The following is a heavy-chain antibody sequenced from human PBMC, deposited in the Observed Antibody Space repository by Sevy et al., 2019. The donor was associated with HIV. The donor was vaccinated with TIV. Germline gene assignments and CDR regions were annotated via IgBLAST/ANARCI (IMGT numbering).Heavy chain of an antibody. V-gene: IGHV4-59*08. CDR1: GGSINNYY. Sequence: SETLSLTCTVSGGSINNYYWSWIRQPPGKGLEWVGYIYSRGNTKYNSSLESRITISVESAKNRFPRNLRSVTAADTAVYYCARHLEARSARPMFDYWGQGTLVTVSS. J-gene: IGHJ4*02. CDR3: ARHLEARSARPMFDY. CDR2: IYSRGNT. D-gene: IGHD2-15*01.